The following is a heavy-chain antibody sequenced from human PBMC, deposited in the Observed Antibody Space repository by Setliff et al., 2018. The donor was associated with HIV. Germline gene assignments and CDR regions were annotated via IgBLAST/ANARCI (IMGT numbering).Heavy chain of an antibody. D-gene: IGHD5-12*01. Sequence: ASVKVSCKASGGVFSTYGMHWVRQAPGQGFEWVGGIIPVASIPNYAQKFQDRVTITADESTTTVYMEMRSLTSGDTALYYCARVPLYGYDRGYFDYWGQGTLVTVSS. CDR1: GGVFSTYG. CDR2: IIPVASIP. V-gene: IGHV1-69*10. J-gene: IGHJ4*02. CDR3: ARVPLYGYDRGYFDY.